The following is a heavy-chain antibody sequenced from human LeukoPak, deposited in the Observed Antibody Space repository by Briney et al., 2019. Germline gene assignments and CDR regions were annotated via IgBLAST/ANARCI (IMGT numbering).Heavy chain of an antibody. D-gene: IGHD1-26*01. CDR2: INPNSGGT. V-gene: IGHV1-2*02. J-gene: IGHJ4*02. CDR1: GYTFTGYY. CDR3: ARGSGSHGGDY. Sequence: GASVKVSCQASGYTFTGYYMHWVRQAPGQGLEWMGWINPNSGGTIYAQKFQGRVTMTMDTSISTGYMDLSRLRSDDTAVYYCARGSGSHGGDYWGQGTLVTVSS.